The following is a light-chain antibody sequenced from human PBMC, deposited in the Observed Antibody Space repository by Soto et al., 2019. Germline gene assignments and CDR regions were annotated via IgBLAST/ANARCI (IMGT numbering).Light chain of an antibody. J-gene: IGKJ1*01. CDR1: RTISSW. CDR2: DVS. Sequence: DIQMTQSPSSHSAFVGDRVTINCRASRTISSWLAWYQQKPGKAPKLLIYDVSSLNSGVQSRFSGSGSGTEFTLTISSLQPDDCATYYCQQYNTFRTFGQGTKV. CDR3: QQYNTFRT. V-gene: IGKV1-5*01.